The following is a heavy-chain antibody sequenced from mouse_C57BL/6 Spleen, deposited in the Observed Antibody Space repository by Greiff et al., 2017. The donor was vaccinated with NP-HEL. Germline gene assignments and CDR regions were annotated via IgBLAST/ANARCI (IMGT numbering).Heavy chain of an antibody. J-gene: IGHJ4*01. CDR2: ISSGGSYT. Sequence: EVQVVESGGDLVKPGGSLKLSCAASGFTFSSYGMSWVRQTPDKRLEWVATISSGGSYTYYPDSVKGRFTISRDNAKNTLYLQMSSLKSEDTAMYYCARHLYARDYWGQGSSVTVSS. V-gene: IGHV5-6*01. CDR3: ARHLYARDY. CDR1: GFTFSSYG.